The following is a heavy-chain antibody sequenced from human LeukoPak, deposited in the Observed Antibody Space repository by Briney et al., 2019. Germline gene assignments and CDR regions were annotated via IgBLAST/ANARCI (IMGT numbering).Heavy chain of an antibody. CDR2: MNPNSGNT. Sequence: ASVKVSCKASGYTFTSYDINWVRQATGQGLEWMGWMNPNSGNTGYAQKFQGRVAMTRNTSISTAYMELSSLRSEDTAVYYCARGDGVIVGASSDNWFDPWGQGTLVTVSS. J-gene: IGHJ5*02. CDR1: GYTFTSYD. V-gene: IGHV1-8*01. D-gene: IGHD1-26*01. CDR3: ARGDGVIVGASSDNWFDP.